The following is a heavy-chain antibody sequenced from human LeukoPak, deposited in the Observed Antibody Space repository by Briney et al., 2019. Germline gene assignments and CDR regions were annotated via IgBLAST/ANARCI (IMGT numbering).Heavy chain of an antibody. CDR3: ATGHYYDSRGYYTFGH. V-gene: IGHV3-23*01. D-gene: IGHD3-22*01. Sequence: SGGPLRLSCAASGFTFSSYAMSWVRQAPGKGLEWVSAISGSGGSTYYADSVKGRFTISRDNSKNTLYLQMNSLRAEDTAVYYCATGHYYDSRGYYTFGHWGQGTLVTVSS. CDR2: ISGSGGST. J-gene: IGHJ1*01. CDR1: GFTFSSYA.